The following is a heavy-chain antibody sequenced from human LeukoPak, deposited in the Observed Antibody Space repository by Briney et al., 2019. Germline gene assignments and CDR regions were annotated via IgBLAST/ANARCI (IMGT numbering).Heavy chain of an antibody. J-gene: IGHJ4*02. CDR3: AKDRDILTGYLDY. CDR1: GFTFSSYG. V-gene: IGHV3-21*01. Sequence: PGGSLRLSCAASGFTFSSYGMNWVRQAPGKGLEWVSSITSSSSYIYYADSVKGRFTISRDNAKNSLYLQMNSLRAEDTAVYYCAKDRDILTGYLDYWGQGTLVTVSS. D-gene: IGHD3-9*01. CDR2: ITSSSSYI.